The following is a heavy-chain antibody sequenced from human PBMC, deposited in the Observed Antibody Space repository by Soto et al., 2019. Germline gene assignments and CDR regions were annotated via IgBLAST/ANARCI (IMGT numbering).Heavy chain of an antibody. D-gene: IGHD6-19*01. J-gene: IGHJ4*02. CDR2: ISYDGSNK. V-gene: IGHV3-30-3*01. CDR1: GFTFSSYA. CDR3: ARASNGWYYEY. Sequence: VQLVESGGGVVQPGRSLRLSCAASGFTFSSYAMHWVRQAPGKGLEWVAVISYDGSNKYYADSVKGRFTISRDHSKNTLYLQMNSLRAEDTAVYYCARASNGWYYEYWGQGTLVTVSS.